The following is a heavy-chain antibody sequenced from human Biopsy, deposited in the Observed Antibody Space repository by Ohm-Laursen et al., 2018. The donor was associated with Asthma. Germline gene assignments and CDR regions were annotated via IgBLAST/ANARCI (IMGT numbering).Heavy chain of an antibody. D-gene: IGHD5-12*01. CDR1: GFMFRSFG. CDR3: AKRRGYSGHDNDY. J-gene: IGHJ4*02. Sequence: SLRLSCAASGFMFRSFGMHWVRQAPGKGLEWVAVISYDGNHKFYEDSVKGRFTMSRDNSKNTLYLQMNSLRTEDTAVYYCAKRRGYSGHDNDYWGQGTLVIVSS. CDR2: ISYDGNHK. V-gene: IGHV3-30*18.